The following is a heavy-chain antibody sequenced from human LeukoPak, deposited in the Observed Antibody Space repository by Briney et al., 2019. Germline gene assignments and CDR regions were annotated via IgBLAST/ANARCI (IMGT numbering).Heavy chain of an antibody. CDR2: IYYSGST. Sequence: PSETLSLTCTVSGDSISSSIYYWGWIRQPPGKGLEWIGNIYYSGSTYYNPSLRSRVTMSLDTSKNHFSLKLSSVTAADTAVYYCARQKYCSGGSCYHNFDYWGQGTLVTVSS. D-gene: IGHD2-15*01. J-gene: IGHJ4*02. CDR3: ARQKYCSGGSCYHNFDY. CDR1: GDSISSSIYY. V-gene: IGHV4-39*01.